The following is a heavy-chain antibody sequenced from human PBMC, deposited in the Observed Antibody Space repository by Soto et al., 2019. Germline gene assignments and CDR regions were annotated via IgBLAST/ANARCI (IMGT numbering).Heavy chain of an antibody. CDR1: GAPITSGAYS. V-gene: IGHV4-30-2*01. Sequence: QLQLRESGSGLVKPSQTLSLTCTVSGAPITSGAYSWSWIRQLPGKGLEWIGFNDQSGSTHYNPSLKSRDTISVDRSKNHFSLQLASLTAADKAVYYCARDMSGYSSSDGYLSGGFDPWGPGTLVTVSS. CDR2: NDQSGST. J-gene: IGHJ5*02. CDR3: ARDMSGYSSSDGYLSGGFDP. D-gene: IGHD5-18*01.